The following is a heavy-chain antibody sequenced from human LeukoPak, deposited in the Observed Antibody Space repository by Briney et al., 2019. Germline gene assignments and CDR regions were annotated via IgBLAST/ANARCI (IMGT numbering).Heavy chain of an antibody. CDR2: FSGSGGST. Sequence: GGSLRLSCAASGFTFSNYAMRWVRQAPGKARVWVSAFSGSGGSTYYADSVKGRFTISRDNSKTTLYLQMNSRRAEDTAVYYCARSGLSRFGFWGQGTLVSVST. CDR1: GFTFSNYA. J-gene: IGHJ4*02. CDR3: ARSGLSRFGF. D-gene: IGHD2/OR15-2a*01. V-gene: IGHV3-23*01.